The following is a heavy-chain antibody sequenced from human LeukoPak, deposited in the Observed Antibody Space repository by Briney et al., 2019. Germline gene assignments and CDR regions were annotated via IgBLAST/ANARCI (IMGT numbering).Heavy chain of an antibody. CDR3: AKDSYYDTSGYEFDY. V-gene: IGHV3-23*01. J-gene: IGHJ4*02. CDR1: GFTFSSYA. CDR2: ISGSGGTT. D-gene: IGHD3-22*01. Sequence: GGSLRLSCVASGFTFSSYAMSWVRQAPGKGLEWVSGISGSGGTTYYADYVKGRFTMSRDNSKNTLYLQMNSLRAEDTAVYYCAKDSYYDTSGYEFDYWGQGILVTVSS.